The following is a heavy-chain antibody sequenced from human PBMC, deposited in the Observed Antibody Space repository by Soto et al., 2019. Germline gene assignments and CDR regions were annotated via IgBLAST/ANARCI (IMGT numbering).Heavy chain of an antibody. CDR2: INHSGST. CDR1: GGSFSGYY. V-gene: IGHV4-34*01. Sequence: SETLSLTCAVYGGSFSGYYWSWIRQPPGKGLEWIGEINHSGSTNYNPSLKSRVTISVDTSKNQFSLKLSSVTAADTAVYYCARVSGVVVVAATFEAYYGMDVWGQGTTVTVSS. D-gene: IGHD2-15*01. J-gene: IGHJ6*02. CDR3: ARVSGVVVVAATFEAYYGMDV.